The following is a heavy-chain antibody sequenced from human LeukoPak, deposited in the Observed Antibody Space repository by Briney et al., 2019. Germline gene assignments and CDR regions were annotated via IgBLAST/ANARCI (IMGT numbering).Heavy chain of an antibody. Sequence: GGSLRLSCAASGSTFSSYAMHWVRQAPGKGLEWVAVISYDGSNKYYADSVKGRFTISRDNSKDTLYLQMNSLRAEDTAVYYCASSFLSGDAFDIWGQGTMVTVSS. V-gene: IGHV3-30*04. CDR1: GSTFSSYA. CDR2: ISYDGSNK. J-gene: IGHJ3*02. D-gene: IGHD2/OR15-2a*01. CDR3: ASSFLSGDAFDI.